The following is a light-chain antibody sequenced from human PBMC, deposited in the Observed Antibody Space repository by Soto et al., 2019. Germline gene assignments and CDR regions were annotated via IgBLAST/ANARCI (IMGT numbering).Light chain of an antibody. CDR1: SSNIGGNS. V-gene: IGLV1-51*01. J-gene: IGLJ1*01. Sequence: QSVLAQPPSVSAAPVQKVTISCSGSSSNIGGNSVSWYQQLPGTAPKLLIYDDNKRPSGIPDRFSGSKSGTSATLGITGFQTGDEADYYCGSWDSSLRPYAFGTGTKVTV. CDR3: GSWDSSLRPYA. CDR2: DDN.